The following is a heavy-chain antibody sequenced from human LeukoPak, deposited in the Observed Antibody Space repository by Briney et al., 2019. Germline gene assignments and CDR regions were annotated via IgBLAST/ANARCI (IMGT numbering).Heavy chain of an antibody. CDR2: IYSGGST. Sequence: GGSLRLSCAASGFTVSSSYMSWVRQAPGKGLEWVSVIYSGGSTYYADSVKGRFTISRDNSKNTLYLQMNSLRAVDTAVYYCARDRYNWNPRYYYYYMDVWGKGTTVTVSS. CDR1: GFTVSSSY. D-gene: IGHD1-20*01. J-gene: IGHJ6*03. V-gene: IGHV3-53*01. CDR3: ARDRYNWNPRYYYYYMDV.